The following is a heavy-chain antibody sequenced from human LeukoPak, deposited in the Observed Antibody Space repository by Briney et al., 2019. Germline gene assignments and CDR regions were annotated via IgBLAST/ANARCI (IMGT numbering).Heavy chain of an antibody. Sequence: GGSLRLSCAISGFTVSSYAMHWVRQAPGKGLDWVAVIWYDGSNEYYADSVKGRFTISRDNSKNTLYLQMNSLRAEDTAVYYCARSLWAMVPFDYWGQGTLVTVSS. D-gene: IGHD3-10*01. CDR2: IWYDGSNE. V-gene: IGHV3-33*08. CDR3: ARSLWAMVPFDY. J-gene: IGHJ4*02. CDR1: GFTVSSYA.